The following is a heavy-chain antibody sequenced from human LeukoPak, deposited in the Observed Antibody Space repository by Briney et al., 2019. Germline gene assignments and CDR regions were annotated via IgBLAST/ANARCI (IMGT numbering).Heavy chain of an antibody. J-gene: IGHJ4*02. CDR3: AKESPRKGSGWSVFDY. CDR1: GFTFDDYA. D-gene: IGHD6-19*01. Sequence: GGSLRLSCAAFGFTFDDYAMHWVRQAPGKGLEWVSGISWNSGSIGYADSVKGRFTVSRDNAKNSLYLQMNSLRAEDTALYYCAKESPRKGSGWSVFDYWGQGTLVTVSS. CDR2: ISWNSGSI. V-gene: IGHV3-9*01.